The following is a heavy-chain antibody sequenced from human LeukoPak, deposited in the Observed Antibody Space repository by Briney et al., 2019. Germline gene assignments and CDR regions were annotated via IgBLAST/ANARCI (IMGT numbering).Heavy chain of an antibody. CDR3: ARDSARYSSRRSWFDP. CDR2: INHSGST. D-gene: IGHD6-13*01. Sequence: SETLSLTCAVYGGSFSGYYWSWIRQPPGQGLEWIGEINHSGSTNYNPSLKSRVTISVDTSKNQFSLKLSSVTAADTAVYYCARDSARYSSRRSWFDPWGQGTLVTVSS. CDR1: GGSFSGYY. J-gene: IGHJ5*02. V-gene: IGHV4-34*01.